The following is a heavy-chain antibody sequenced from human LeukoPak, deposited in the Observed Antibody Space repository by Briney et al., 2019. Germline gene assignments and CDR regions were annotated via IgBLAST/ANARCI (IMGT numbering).Heavy chain of an antibody. D-gene: IGHD2-2*01. V-gene: IGHV3-21*01. CDR2: ISSSSSYI. CDR3: ARDENIVVVPAAKWRFDP. Sequence: GGSLRLSCAASGFTFSSYSMNWVRQAPGKGLEWVSSISSSSSYIYYADSVKGRFTISRDNAKNSLYLQMNSLRAEDTAVYYCARDENIVVVPAAKWRFDPWGQGTLVTVSS. CDR1: GFTFSSYS. J-gene: IGHJ5*02.